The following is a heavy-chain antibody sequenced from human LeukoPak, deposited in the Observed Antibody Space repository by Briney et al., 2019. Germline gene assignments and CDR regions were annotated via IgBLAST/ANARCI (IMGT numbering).Heavy chain of an antibody. Sequence: PSETLSLTCAVSGGSISSSNWWSWVRQPPGKGLEWIGEIYHSGSTNYNPSLKTQVNISVDTSKNQFSLKLSSVTAADTAVYFCARGSQVDDFWSGYRAPLDYWGQGTLVAVSS. J-gene: IGHJ4*02. CDR1: GGSISSSNW. CDR3: ARGSQVDDFWSGYRAPLDY. CDR2: IYHSGST. V-gene: IGHV4-4*02. D-gene: IGHD3-3*01.